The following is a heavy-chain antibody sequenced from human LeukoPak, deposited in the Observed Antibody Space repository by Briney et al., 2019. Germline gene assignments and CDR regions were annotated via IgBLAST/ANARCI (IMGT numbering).Heavy chain of an antibody. CDR2: INPSGGDT. Sequence: ASVKVSCKASGYTFISYYIHWVRQAPGQGLEWMGIINPSGGDTNYAQKFQGRVTVTRDMSTSTVYMELSSLRLEDTAVYYCARVVGSGWEIDYWGQGTLVTVSS. CDR3: ARVVGSGWEIDY. D-gene: IGHD6-19*01. CDR1: GYTFISYY. J-gene: IGHJ4*02. V-gene: IGHV1-46*01.